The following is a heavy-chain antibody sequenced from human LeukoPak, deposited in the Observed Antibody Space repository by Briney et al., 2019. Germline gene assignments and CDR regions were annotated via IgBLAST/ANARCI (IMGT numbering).Heavy chain of an antibody. CDR3: ARLNTPGSYYYGLDV. CDR2: IYPGDSDT. Sequence: GGSLKISCKGSGYSFTSYWIGWVRQMPGKGLEWMGIIYPGDSDTRYSPSFQGQVTISADKSITTAYLQWSSLKASDTAMYYCARLNTPGSYYYGLDVWGQGTTVTVSS. D-gene: IGHD1/OR15-1a*01. J-gene: IGHJ6*02. CDR1: GYSFTSYW. V-gene: IGHV5-51*01.